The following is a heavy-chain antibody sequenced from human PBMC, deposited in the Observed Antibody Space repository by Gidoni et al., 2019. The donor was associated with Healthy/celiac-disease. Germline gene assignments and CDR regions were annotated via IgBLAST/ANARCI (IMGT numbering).Heavy chain of an antibody. CDR2: IYYSGST. CDR3: ARVRGYSYGTNWYFDL. V-gene: IGHV4-30-4*01. J-gene: IGHJ2*01. Sequence: QVQLQESGPGLVKPSQTLSLTCTVSGGSIRSGDYYWRWIRQPPGKGLGWIGYIYYSGSTYYTPSLKSRVTISVDTSKNQFSLKLSSVTAADTAVYYCARVRGYSYGTNWYFDLWGRGTLVTVSS. CDR1: GGSIRSGDYY. D-gene: IGHD5-18*01.